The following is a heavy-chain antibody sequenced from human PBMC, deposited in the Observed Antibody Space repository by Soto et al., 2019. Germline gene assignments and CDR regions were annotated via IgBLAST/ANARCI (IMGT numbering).Heavy chain of an antibody. J-gene: IGHJ5*02. CDR2: IIPIFGTA. D-gene: IGHD3-22*01. Sequence: QVQLVQSGAEVKKPGSSVKVSCKASGGTFSSYAISWVRQAPGQGLEWMGGIIPIFGTANYAQKFQGRVTITADKSTSTADMELSSLRSEDTAVYYCARDVTMIVVGQNWFDPWGQGTLVTVSS. CDR1: GGTFSSYA. CDR3: ARDVTMIVVGQNWFDP. V-gene: IGHV1-69*06.